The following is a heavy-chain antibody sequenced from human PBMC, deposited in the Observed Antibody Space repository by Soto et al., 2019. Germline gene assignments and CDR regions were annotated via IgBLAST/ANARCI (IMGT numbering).Heavy chain of an antibody. J-gene: IGHJ6*02. D-gene: IGHD3-3*01. Sequence: SVKVSCKASGGTFSSYAISWVRQAPGQGLEWMGGIIPIFGTANYAQKFQGRVTITADESTSTAYMELSSLRSEDTAVYYCAREITIFGVVLVRYYGMDVWGQGTTVTVSS. CDR1: GGTFSSYA. V-gene: IGHV1-69*13. CDR3: AREITIFGVVLVRYYGMDV. CDR2: IIPIFGTA.